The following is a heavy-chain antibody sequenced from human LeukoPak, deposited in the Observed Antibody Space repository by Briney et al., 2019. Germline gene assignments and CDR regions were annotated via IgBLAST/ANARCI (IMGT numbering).Heavy chain of an antibody. CDR2: IYYSGST. D-gene: IGHD2-15*01. CDR1: GGSISSYY. J-gene: IGHJ4*02. CDR3: ARGGCSGGSCPYPYYFDY. Sequence: PSETLSLTCTVSGGSISSYYWSWIRQPPGKGLEWIGYIYYSGSTNYNPSLKSRVTISVDTSKNQFSLKLSSVTAADTAVYYCARGGCSGGSCPYPYYFDYWGQGTLVTVSS. V-gene: IGHV4-59*01.